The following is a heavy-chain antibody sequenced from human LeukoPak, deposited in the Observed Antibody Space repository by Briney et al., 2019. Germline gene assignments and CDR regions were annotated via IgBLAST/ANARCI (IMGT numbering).Heavy chain of an antibody. D-gene: IGHD2-15*01. V-gene: IGHV7-4-1*02. CDR2: INTNTGNP. CDR3: ARPYCNGGSCYRPPYGMDV. J-gene: IGHJ6*02. Sequence: ASVKVSCKASGYTFTSYGISWVRQAPGQGLEWMGWINTNTGNPTYAQGFTGRFVFSLDTSVSTAYLQISSLKAEDTAVYYCARPYCNGGSCYRPPYGMDVWGQGTTVTVSS. CDR1: GYTFTSYG.